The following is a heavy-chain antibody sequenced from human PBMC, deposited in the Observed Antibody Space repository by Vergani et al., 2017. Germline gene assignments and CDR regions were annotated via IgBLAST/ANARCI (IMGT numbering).Heavy chain of an antibody. D-gene: IGHD1-26*01. CDR3: ARGSGSYYSDAFDI. CDR2: IIPILGIA. J-gene: IGHJ3*02. Sequence: QVQLVQSGAEVKKPGSSVKVSCKASGGTFSSYAISWVRQAPGQGLEWMGRIIPILGIANYAQKFQGRVTITADKSTSTAYMELRSLRSDDTAVYYCARGSGSYYSDAFDIWGQGTMVTVSS. CDR1: GGTFSSYA. V-gene: IGHV1-69*04.